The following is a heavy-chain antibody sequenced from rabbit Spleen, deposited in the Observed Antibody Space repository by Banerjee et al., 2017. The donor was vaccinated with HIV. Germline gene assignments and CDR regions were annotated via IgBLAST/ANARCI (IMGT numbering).Heavy chain of an antibody. J-gene: IGHJ6*01. Sequence: QEHLEESGGDLVKPEGSLTLTCTASGIDFSSYYYMCWVRQAPGKGLEWIGCIYTGSSGSTYSATWAKGRFTISKTSSTTVTLQMTSLTVADTATYFCARDTGSSFSSYGMDLWGPGTLVTVS. V-gene: IGHV1S45*01. CDR2: IYTGSSGST. CDR1: GIDFSSYYY. CDR3: ARDTGSSFSSYGMDL. D-gene: IGHD8-1*01.